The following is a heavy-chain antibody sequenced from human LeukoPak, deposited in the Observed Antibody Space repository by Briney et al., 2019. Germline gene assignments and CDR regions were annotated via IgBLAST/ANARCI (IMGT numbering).Heavy chain of an antibody. CDR2: IYYSGST. CDR1: GGSISSYY. D-gene: IGHD1-26*01. J-gene: IGHJ4*02. Sequence: SETLSLTCTVSGGSISSYYWSWIRQPPGKGLEWIGYIYYSGSTNYNPSLKSRVTISVDTSKNQFSLKLSSVTAADTAVYYCAREDSGSHYFDYWGQGTLVTVSS. V-gene: IGHV4-59*01. CDR3: AREDSGSHYFDY.